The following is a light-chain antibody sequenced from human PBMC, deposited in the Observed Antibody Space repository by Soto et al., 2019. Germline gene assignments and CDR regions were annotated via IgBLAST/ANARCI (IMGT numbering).Light chain of an antibody. CDR2: DTT. V-gene: IGLV7-46*01. Sequence: QAVVTQESSLTVSPGGTVTLTCGSSTGDVTSNHYPFWFQQKPGQAPRTLIYDTTKTHSWTPARFSASLLGGKAALTLSGAQPEDEADYYCFLIYSGVCVFGGGTQLTVL. J-gene: IGLJ3*02. CDR3: FLIYSGVCV. CDR1: TGDVTSNHY.